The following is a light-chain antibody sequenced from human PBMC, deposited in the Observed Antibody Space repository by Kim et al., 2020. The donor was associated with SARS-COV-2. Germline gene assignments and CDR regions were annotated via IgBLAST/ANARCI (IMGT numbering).Light chain of an antibody. CDR3: QHYGSSP. CDR2: GAS. V-gene: IGKV3-20*01. J-gene: IGKJ4*01. Sequence: SLSPGERATLSCRASQSVSINYLAWYQQKPGQAPRLLIYGASSRATGIPDRFSGSGSGTDFTLTISRLEPEDFAVYYCQHYGSSPFGGGTKVDIK. CDR1: QSVSINY.